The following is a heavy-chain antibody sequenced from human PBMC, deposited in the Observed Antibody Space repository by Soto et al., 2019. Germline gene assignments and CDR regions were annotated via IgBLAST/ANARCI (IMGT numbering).Heavy chain of an antibody. V-gene: IGHV3-48*03. Sequence: GGSLRLSCAASGFTFSSYEVNWVRQAPGKGLEWVSYISSSGRLIYYADSAKGRFTISRDNAKNSLYLQMSSLRAEDTAVYYCARGPFVYYGSGHRRWFDPWGQGTLVTVSS. D-gene: IGHD3-10*01. CDR1: GFTFSSYE. CDR3: ARGPFVYYGSGHRRWFDP. J-gene: IGHJ5*02. CDR2: ISSSGRLI.